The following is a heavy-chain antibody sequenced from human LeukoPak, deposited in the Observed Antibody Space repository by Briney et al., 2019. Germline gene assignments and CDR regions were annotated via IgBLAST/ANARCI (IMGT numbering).Heavy chain of an antibody. V-gene: IGHV4-4*07. CDR1: GGSISSYY. CDR2: IYTSGST. J-gene: IGHJ4*02. Sequence: SETLSLTCNVSGGSISSYYWIWIRQPAGKGLEWIGRIYTSGSTNYNPSLKSRVTMSVDTSKNQFSLKLSSVTAADTAVYYCARAGKSGTMVLFDYWGQGTLVTVTS. D-gene: IGHD3-10*01. CDR3: ARAGKSGTMVLFDY.